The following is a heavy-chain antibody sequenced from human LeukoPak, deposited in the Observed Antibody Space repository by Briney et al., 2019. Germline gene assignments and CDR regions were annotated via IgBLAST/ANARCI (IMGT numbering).Heavy chain of an antibody. CDR3: ARIGGYSYGYSVDY. J-gene: IGHJ4*02. CDR2: IYHTGST. V-gene: IGHV4-59*02. D-gene: IGHD5-18*01. CDR1: GGSVSDYY. Sequence: PSETLSLTCTISGGSVSDYYWSWIRQSPGKGLEWIGYIYHTGSTSYSPSLKSRVTISADTSQNQFSLKLSSVTAADTAVYYCARIGGYSYGYSVDYWGQGTLVTVSS.